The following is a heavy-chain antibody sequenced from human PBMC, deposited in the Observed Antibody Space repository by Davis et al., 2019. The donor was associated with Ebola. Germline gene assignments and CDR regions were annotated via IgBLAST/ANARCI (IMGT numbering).Heavy chain of an antibody. CDR3: ARRYADSSGYYFGY. Sequence: SETLSLTCTVSGGSISSYYWSWIRQPPGKGLEWIGYIYYSGSTYYNPSLKSRVTISVDTSKNQFSLKLSSVTAADTAVYYCARRYADSSGYYFGYWGQGTLVTVSS. D-gene: IGHD3-22*01. CDR2: IYYSGST. J-gene: IGHJ4*02. CDR1: GGSISSYY. V-gene: IGHV4-59*04.